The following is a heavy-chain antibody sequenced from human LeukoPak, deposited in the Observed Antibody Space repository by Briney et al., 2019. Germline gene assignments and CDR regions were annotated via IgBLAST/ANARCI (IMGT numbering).Heavy chain of an antibody. CDR3: AKPRAAMSYYYYAMDV. J-gene: IGHJ6*02. CDR2: TSYDGSNE. D-gene: IGHD2-2*01. CDR1: GFTFSSYG. Sequence: GGSLRLSCAASGFTFSSYGMHWVRQAPGKGLEWVAVTSYDGSNEYYADSVRGRFTISRDNSENTLYLQMNSLRAEDSAVYYCAKPRAAMSYYYYAMDVWGQGTTVTVSS. V-gene: IGHV3-30*18.